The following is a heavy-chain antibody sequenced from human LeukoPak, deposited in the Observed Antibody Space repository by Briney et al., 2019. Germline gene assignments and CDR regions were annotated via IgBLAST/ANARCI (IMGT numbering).Heavy chain of an antibody. D-gene: IGHD2/OR15-2a*01. CDR3: ARDRAYSTYDY. V-gene: IGHV3-7*01. CDR1: GFTFSNSW. J-gene: IGHJ4*02. CDR2: IKEDGTVK. Sequence: GGSLRRSCTAPGFTFSNSWMTWVRQAPGKGLEWVADIKEDGTVKNYVEYVKGRFTISRDNAKNSLHLQMSSLRVEDTAVYYCARDRAYSTYDYWGQGTLVRVSS.